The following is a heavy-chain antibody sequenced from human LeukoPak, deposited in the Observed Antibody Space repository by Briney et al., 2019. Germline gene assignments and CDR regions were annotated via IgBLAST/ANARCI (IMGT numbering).Heavy chain of an antibody. CDR3: ARGYYDSSGYPSFDY. V-gene: IGHV1-69*13. D-gene: IGHD3-22*01. Sequence: SVKVSCKASGGTFSSYAISWVRQAPGQGLEWMGGIIPIFGTANYAQKFQGRVTITADESTSTAYMELSSLRSEDTAVYYCARGYYDSSGYPSFDYWGQGTLVTVSS. CDR1: GGTFSSYA. CDR2: IIPIFGTA. J-gene: IGHJ4*02.